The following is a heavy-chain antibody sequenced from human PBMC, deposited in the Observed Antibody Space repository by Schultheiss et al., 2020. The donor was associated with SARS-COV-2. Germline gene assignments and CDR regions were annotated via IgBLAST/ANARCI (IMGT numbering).Heavy chain of an antibody. CDR1: GGSISSSSYY. CDR2: IYYSGST. J-gene: IGHJ3*02. Sequence: SETLSLTCTVSGGSISSSSYYWGWIRQPPGKGLEWIWSIYYSGSTYYNPSLKSRVTISVDTSKNQFSLKLSSVTAADTAVYYCARGGDSSGYHDAFDIWGQGTMVTVSS. V-gene: IGHV4-39*07. CDR3: ARGGDSSGYHDAFDI. D-gene: IGHD3-22*01.